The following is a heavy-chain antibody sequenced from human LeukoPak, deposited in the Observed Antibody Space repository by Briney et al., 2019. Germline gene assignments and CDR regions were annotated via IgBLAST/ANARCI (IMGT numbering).Heavy chain of an antibody. J-gene: IGHJ4*02. D-gene: IGHD5-24*01. Sequence: SETLSLTCTVSGGSISGSSNNWGWIRQPPGKGLEWIGSINYSGSTYYNPSLKSRVTISIDTSKNQFSLKLSSVTAADTAVYYCARSLRDGYNPIDYWGQGTLVTVSS. CDR1: GGSISGSSNN. CDR3: ARSLRDGYNPIDY. V-gene: IGHV4-39*01. CDR2: INYSGST.